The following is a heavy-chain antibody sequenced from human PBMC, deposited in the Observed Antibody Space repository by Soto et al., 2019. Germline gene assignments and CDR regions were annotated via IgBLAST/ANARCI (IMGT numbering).Heavy chain of an antibody. CDR1: GGTFSSYA. Sequence: SVKVSCKASGGTFSSYAISWVRQAPGQGLEWMGGIIPIFGTANYAQKFQGRVTITADESTSTAYMELSSLRSEDTAVYYCATLQGYSSTAWFDPWGQGTLVTVSS. V-gene: IGHV1-69*13. CDR2: IIPIFGTA. J-gene: IGHJ5*02. CDR3: ATLQGYSSTAWFDP. D-gene: IGHD6-13*01.